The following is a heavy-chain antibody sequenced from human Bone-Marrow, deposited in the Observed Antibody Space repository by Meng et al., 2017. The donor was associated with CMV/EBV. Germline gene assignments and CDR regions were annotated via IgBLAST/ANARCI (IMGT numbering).Heavy chain of an antibody. CDR1: GFTFDDYG. J-gene: IGHJ6*02. V-gene: IGHV3-20*04. Sequence: GESLKISCAASGFTFDDYGMSWVRQAPGKGLEWVAGINWNGGSTGYADSAKGRFTISRDNAKNSLYLQMNSLRGEDTALYYCARDDRTGRPSGGLFYYYGMDVWGQGNTVTVSS. D-gene: IGHD3-10*01. CDR2: INWNGGST. CDR3: ARDDRTGRPSGGLFYYYGMDV.